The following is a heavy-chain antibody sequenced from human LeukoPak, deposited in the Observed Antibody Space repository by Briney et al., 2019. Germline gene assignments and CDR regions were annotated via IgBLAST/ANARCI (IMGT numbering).Heavy chain of an antibody. D-gene: IGHD6-6*01. J-gene: IGHJ1*01. V-gene: IGHV3-7*03. CDR2: IKEDGSVK. Sequence: GGSLRLSCAASGFTFSSSWMSWVRQAPGKGLEWVANIKEDGSVKHYADSMKGRFTISRDNAKNSLYLQMNSLRAEDTAVYYCARSSDSSSLQYFQHWGQGTLVTVSS. CDR3: ARSSDSSSLQYFQH. CDR1: GFTFSSSW.